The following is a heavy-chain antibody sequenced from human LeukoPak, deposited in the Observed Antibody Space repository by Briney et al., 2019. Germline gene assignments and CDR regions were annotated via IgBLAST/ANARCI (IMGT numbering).Heavy chain of an antibody. CDR3: AKAGILNWFDP. V-gene: IGHV3-23*01. CDR1: GFTFRSYG. CDR2: ISGSGGRT. Sequence: PGGSLRLSCAASGFTFRSYGMSWVRQAPGKGLEWVSAISGSGGRTYYADSVKGRFTISRDNSKNTLYLQMNSLRAEDTAVYYCAKAGILNWFDPWGQGTLVTVSS. J-gene: IGHJ5*02. D-gene: IGHD2-15*01.